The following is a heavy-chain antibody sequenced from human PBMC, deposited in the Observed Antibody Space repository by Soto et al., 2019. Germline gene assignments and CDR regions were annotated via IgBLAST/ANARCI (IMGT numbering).Heavy chain of an antibody. V-gene: IGHV1-69*13. CDR1: GGTFSSYA. Sequence: GASVKVSCKASGGTFSSYAISWVRQAPGQGLEWMGGIIPIFGTANYAQKFQGRVTITADESTSTAYMELSSLRSEDTAVYYCVRAPSSGWYYYYYGMDVWGQGTTVTVSS. D-gene: IGHD6-19*01. CDR3: VRAPSSGWYYYYYGMDV. CDR2: IIPIFGTA. J-gene: IGHJ6*02.